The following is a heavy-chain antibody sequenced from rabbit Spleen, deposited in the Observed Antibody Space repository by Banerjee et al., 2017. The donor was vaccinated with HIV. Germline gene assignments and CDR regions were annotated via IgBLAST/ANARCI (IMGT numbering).Heavy chain of an antibody. D-gene: IGHD4-1*01. CDR1: GFDFSPYY. CDR2: IDPVFGIT. CDR3: VREVAGKFNL. J-gene: IGHJ4*01. Sequence: QLVESGGGLVQPEGSLTLSCKASGFDFSPYYMTWVRQAPGKGLEWIGYIDPVFGITYYANWVNGRFSISSHNAQNTLYLQLSSLTAADTATYFCVREVAGKFNLWGPGTLVTVS. V-gene: IGHV1S7*01.